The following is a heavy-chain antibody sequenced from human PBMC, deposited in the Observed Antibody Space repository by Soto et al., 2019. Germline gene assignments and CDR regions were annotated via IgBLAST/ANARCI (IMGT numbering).Heavy chain of an antibody. CDR3: TRSPEGWFDP. CDR1: GFTFSGSA. Sequence: EVQLVESGGGLVQPGGSLKLSCAASGFTFSGSAMHWVRQASGKGLEWVGRIRSKANSYATAYAASVKGRFTISRDDSKNTAYLQMNSLKTEDTAVYYCTRSPEGWFDPWGHGTLVTVSS. V-gene: IGHV3-73*01. J-gene: IGHJ5*02. CDR2: IRSKANSYAT.